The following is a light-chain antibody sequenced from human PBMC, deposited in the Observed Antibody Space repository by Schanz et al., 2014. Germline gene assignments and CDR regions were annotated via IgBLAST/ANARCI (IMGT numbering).Light chain of an antibody. J-gene: IGLJ2*01. CDR2: EGT. Sequence: QSALTQPASVSGSPGQSITISCTGTSSVVGSYIYVSWYQQHPGKAPKLMIYEGTKRPSGVSNRFSASKSGNTASLTISRLQAEDEADYYCCSYAGSSTLVFGGGTKLTVL. V-gene: IGLV2-23*01. CDR3: CSYAGSSTLV. CDR1: SSVVGSYIY.